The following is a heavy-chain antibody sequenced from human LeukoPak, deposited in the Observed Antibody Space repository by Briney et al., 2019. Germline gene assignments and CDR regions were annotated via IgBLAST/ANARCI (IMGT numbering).Heavy chain of an antibody. Sequence: SETLSLTCTVSGGSISGYYWSWIRQPPGKGLEWIGYIYYSGSTNYNPSLKSRVSISVDTSKNQFSLKLSSVTAADTAVYYCARSMYYYDSSGYYYGGVYYWGQGTLVTVSS. CDR1: GGSISGYY. V-gene: IGHV4-59*01. CDR3: ARSMYYYDSSGYYYGGVYY. D-gene: IGHD3-22*01. J-gene: IGHJ4*02. CDR2: IYYSGST.